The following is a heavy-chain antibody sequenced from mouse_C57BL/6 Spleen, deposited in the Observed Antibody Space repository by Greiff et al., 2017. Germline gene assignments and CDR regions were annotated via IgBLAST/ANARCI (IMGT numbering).Heavy chain of an antibody. D-gene: IGHD3-1*01. CDR2: IYPGDGDT. Sequence: VQVVESGAELVKPGASVKISCKASGYAFSSYWMNWVKQRPGKGLEWIGQIYPGDGDTNYNGKFKGKATLTADKSSSTAYMQLSSLTSEDSAVYFCARAAGPYYFDYWGQGTTRTVSS. J-gene: IGHJ2*01. CDR3: ARAAGPYYFDY. V-gene: IGHV1-80*01. CDR1: GYAFSSYW.